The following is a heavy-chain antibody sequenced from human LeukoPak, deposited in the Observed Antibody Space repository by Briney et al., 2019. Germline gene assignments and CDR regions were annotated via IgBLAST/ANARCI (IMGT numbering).Heavy chain of an antibody. Sequence: SGGSLRLSCAASGFTFSSYSMNWVRQAPGKGLEWGSSISSSSSYIYYADSVKGRFTISRDNAKNSLYLQMNSLRAEDTAVYYCARDRRPATFDYWGQGTLVTVSS. CDR2: ISSSSSYI. CDR3: ARDRRPATFDY. D-gene: IGHD1-26*01. CDR1: GFTFSSYS. V-gene: IGHV3-21*01. J-gene: IGHJ4*02.